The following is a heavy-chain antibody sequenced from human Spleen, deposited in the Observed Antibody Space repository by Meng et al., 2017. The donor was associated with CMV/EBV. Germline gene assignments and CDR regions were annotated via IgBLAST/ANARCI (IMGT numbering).Heavy chain of an antibody. CDR2: IYWNDDK. V-gene: IGHV2-5*01. D-gene: IGHD4-17*01. Sequence: SGPTLVKPTPTLTLTCTFSGFSLRNSGVGVGWIRQPPGKALEWLALIYWNDDKRYSPSLKSRLTITKDTSKNQVVLTMTNMDPVDTATYYCAHLKPYGDSFGYWGQGTLVTVSS. CDR3: AHLKPYGDSFGY. J-gene: IGHJ4*02. CDR1: GFSLRNSGVG.